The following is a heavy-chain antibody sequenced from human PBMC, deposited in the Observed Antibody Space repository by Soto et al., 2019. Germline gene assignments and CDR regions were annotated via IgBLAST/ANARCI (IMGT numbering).Heavy chain of an antibody. CDR2: ISGYNGDT. CDR1: GYTFFSYG. D-gene: IGHD4-17*01. CDR3: ARGYGGAPFDY. V-gene: IGHV1-18*01. Sequence: QVQLVQSGADVKKPGASVNVSCKTSGYTFFSYGISWVRQAPGQGLEWMGWISGYNGDTRYAQNHPGRITLTTTTSPGTAFMELRTLRSDDTAVYFCARGYGGAPFDYWGQGTLVTVSS. J-gene: IGHJ4*02.